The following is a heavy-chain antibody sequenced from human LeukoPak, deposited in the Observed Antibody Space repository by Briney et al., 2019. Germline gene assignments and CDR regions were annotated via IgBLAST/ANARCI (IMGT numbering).Heavy chain of an antibody. CDR1: GFTFSSYA. Sequence: GGSLRLSCAASGFTFSSYAMSWVRQAPGKGLEWVANIKQDGSEKYYVDSVKGRFTISRDNAKNSLYLQMNSLRAEDTAVYYCARGGGPLVGDAFDVWGLGTMVTVSS. D-gene: IGHD6-6*01. CDR2: IKQDGSEK. CDR3: ARGGGPLVGDAFDV. J-gene: IGHJ3*01. V-gene: IGHV3-7*01.